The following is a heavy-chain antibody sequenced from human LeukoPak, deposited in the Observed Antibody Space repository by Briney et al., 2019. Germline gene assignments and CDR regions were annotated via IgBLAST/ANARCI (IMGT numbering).Heavy chain of an antibody. CDR3: ARDLGGYHHDY. J-gene: IGHJ4*02. CDR1: GYTFTGYY. D-gene: IGHD1-26*01. V-gene: IGHV1-2*02. CDR2: INPNSGGT. Sequence: VASVKVSCKASGYTFTGYYMHWVRQAPGQGLEWMGWINPNSGGTNYAQKFQGRVTMTRDTSISTAFMELSRLRSDDTAVYYCARDLGGYHHDYWGQGTLVTVSS.